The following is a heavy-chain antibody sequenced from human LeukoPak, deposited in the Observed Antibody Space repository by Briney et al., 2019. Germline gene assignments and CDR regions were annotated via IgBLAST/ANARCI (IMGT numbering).Heavy chain of an antibody. CDR3: AGGYSSGWYAYPLFDY. J-gene: IGHJ4*02. CDR2: IYHSGST. Sequence: SETLSLTCAVSGGSIRSGGYSWSWIRQPPGKGLEWIGYIYHSGSTYYNPSLKSRVTISVDRSKNQFSLKLSSVAAADTAVYYCAGGYSSGWYAYPLFDYWGQGTLVTVSS. V-gene: IGHV4-30-2*01. CDR1: GGSIRSGGYS. D-gene: IGHD6-19*01.